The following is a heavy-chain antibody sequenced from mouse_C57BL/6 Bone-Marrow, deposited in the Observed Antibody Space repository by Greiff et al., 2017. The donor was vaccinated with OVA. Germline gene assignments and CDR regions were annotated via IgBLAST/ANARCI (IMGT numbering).Heavy chain of an antibody. Sequence: VQLQQSGAELVKPGASVKLSCTASGFNITDYYMHWVKQRTEQGLEWIGRIDPEDGETKYAPKFPGKATLTADTSSITAYLQLRSLPSEDTAVFSGARPSCGFLGAMDYWGQGTSVTVSS. V-gene: IGHV14-2*01. CDR3: ARPSCGFLGAMDY. CDR2: IDPEDGET. J-gene: IGHJ4*01. D-gene: IGHD3-1*01. CDR1: GFNITDYY.